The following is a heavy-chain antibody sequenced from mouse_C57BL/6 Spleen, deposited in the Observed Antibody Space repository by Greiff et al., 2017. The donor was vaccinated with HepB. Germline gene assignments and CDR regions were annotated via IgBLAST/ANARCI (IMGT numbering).Heavy chain of an antibody. V-gene: IGHV1-54*01. J-gene: IGHJ2*01. Sequence: QVQLQQSGAELVRPGTSVKVSCKASGYAFTNYLIEWVKQRPGQGLEWIGVINPGSGGTNYNEKFKGKATLTADKSSSTAYMQLSSLTSEDSAVYFCARSGYYGSSNFDYWGQGTTLTVSS. D-gene: IGHD1-1*01. CDR3: ARSGYYGSSNFDY. CDR1: GYAFTNYL. CDR2: INPGSGGT.